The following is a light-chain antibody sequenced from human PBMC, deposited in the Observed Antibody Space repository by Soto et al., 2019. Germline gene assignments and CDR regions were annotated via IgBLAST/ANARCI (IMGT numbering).Light chain of an antibody. CDR3: SSYTSNSRV. V-gene: IGLV2-14*03. J-gene: IGLJ1*01. CDR1: SDDVGAYNL. CDR2: KVS. Sequence: QSVLTQPASVSGSPGQSITISCTGTSDDVGAYNLVSWYQQHPGQAPKALIYKVSNRPSGVSNRFSASKSGNTASLTISGLQAEDEAIYFCSSYTSNSRVFGTGTKVTVL.